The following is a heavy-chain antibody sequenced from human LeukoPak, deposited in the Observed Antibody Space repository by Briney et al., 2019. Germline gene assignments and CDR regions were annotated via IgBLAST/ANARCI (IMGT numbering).Heavy chain of an antibody. CDR3: ARDLGIGTWFDP. CDR2: IYHSGST. D-gene: IGHD2-15*01. Sequence: SETLSLTCAVYGGSFSGYSWSWIRQPPGKGLEWIGYIYHSGSTYYNPSLKSRVTISVDRSKNQFSLKLSSVTAADTAVYYCARDLGIGTWFDPWGQGTLVTVSS. V-gene: IGHV4-30-2*01. CDR1: GGSFSGYS. J-gene: IGHJ5*02.